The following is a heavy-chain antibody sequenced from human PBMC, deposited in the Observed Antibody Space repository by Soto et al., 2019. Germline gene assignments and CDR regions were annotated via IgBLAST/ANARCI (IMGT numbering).Heavy chain of an antibody. Sequence: EVQLLESGGGLVQPGGSLRLSCAASGFTLSDYALAWVRQAPGKGLEWVSGISNSGGSISYAHSVKGRFTISRDNSKNTVYLQMNSLRADDTAVYYCAKGMADIYDSSGYLDYWGQGTLVTVSS. D-gene: IGHD3-22*01. CDR1: GFTLSDYA. CDR2: ISNSGGSI. CDR3: AKGMADIYDSSGYLDY. V-gene: IGHV3-23*01. J-gene: IGHJ4*02.